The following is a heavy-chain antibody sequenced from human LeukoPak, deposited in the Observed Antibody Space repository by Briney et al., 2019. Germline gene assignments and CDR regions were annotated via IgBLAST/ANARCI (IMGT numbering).Heavy chain of an antibody. D-gene: IGHD6-19*01. CDR2: IYPGDSDT. J-gene: IGHJ4*02. CDR3: ARPAAGTAPYFDY. V-gene: IGHV5-51*01. Sequence: GEALQISCKASGYRFTSNWIVWARQMPGKGLEWMGIIYPGDSDTRYSPSFQGQVTISVNKSIPTAYLQWSSLKASDTAMYFCARPAAGTAPYFDYWGQGTLVTVPS. CDR1: GYRFTSNW.